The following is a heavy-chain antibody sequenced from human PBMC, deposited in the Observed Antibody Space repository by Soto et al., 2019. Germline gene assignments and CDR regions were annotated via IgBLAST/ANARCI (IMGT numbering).Heavy chain of an antibody. CDR2: IYYSGST. CDR3: ARGRNYDILTGQLDY. CDR1: GGSISSYY. V-gene: IGHV4-59*01. Sequence: LSLTCTVSGGSISSYYWNWIRQPPGKGLEWIGYIYYSGSTNYNPSLKSRVTISVDTSKNQFSLKLSSVTAADTAVYFCARGRNYDILTGQLDYWGQGTLVTVSS. J-gene: IGHJ4*02. D-gene: IGHD3-9*01.